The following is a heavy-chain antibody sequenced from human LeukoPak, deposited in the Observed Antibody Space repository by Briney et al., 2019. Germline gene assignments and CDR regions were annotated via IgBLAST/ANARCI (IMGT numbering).Heavy chain of an antibody. CDR1: GYTFTDYY. Sequence: SVTVSCKASGYTFTDYYIHWVRQAPGQGLEWLGWINPKRRATNYGQNFHGRVTMTRDTSISTAYMELSRLTSDDTAVYYCARLKMAKIIRPYYYYYMDVWGKGTTVTVSS. V-gene: IGHV1-2*02. CDR2: INPKRRAT. D-gene: IGHD5-24*01. J-gene: IGHJ6*03. CDR3: ARLKMAKIIRPYYYYYMDV.